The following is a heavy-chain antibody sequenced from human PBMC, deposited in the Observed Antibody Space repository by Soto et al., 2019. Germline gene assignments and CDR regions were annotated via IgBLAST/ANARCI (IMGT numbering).Heavy chain of an antibody. V-gene: IGHV3-21*01. CDR1: GFTFSSYS. Sequence: GWSLRLSCAASGFTFSSYSMNWVRQAPGKGLEWVSSISSSSSYIYYADSVKGRFTISRDNAKNSLYLQMNSLRAEDTAVYYCARDSVRWLPSYFDYWGQGTLVTVSS. D-gene: IGHD5-12*01. CDR2: ISSSSSYI. CDR3: ARDSVRWLPSYFDY. J-gene: IGHJ4*02.